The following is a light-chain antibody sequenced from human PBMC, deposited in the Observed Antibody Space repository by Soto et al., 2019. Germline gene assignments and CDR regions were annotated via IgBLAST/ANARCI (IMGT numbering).Light chain of an antibody. CDR2: DVS. CDR1: QSVYSY. Sequence: EVVLTQSPATLSLSPGERATLSCRASQSVYSYLAWYQQKPGQPPRLLISDVSNMATGIPARFSGSGYGTDFTLTISSRGPEDFAVYYCQHRNRWPCTFGGGNKVEIK. CDR3: QHRNRWPCT. J-gene: IGKJ4*01. V-gene: IGKV3-11*01.